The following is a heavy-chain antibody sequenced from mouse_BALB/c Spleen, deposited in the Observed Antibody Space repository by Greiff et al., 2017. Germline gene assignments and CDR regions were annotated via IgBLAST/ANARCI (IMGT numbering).Heavy chain of an antibody. D-gene: IGHD1-1*01. Sequence: QVKLMESGPGLVQPSQSLSITCTVSGFPFTSHGVHRVRQSPGKGLEWLGVIWSGGSTDYNAAFISRLSISKDNSKSQVFFKMNSLQADDTAIYYCARNWYYGSSYVFWFAYWGQGTLVTVSA. CDR3: ARNWYYGSSYVFWFAY. CDR1: GFPFTSHG. J-gene: IGHJ3*01. CDR2: IWSGGST. V-gene: IGHV2-4-1*01.